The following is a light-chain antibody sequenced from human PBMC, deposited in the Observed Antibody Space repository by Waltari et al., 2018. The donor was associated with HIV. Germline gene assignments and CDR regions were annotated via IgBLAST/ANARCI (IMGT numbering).Light chain of an antibody. CDR2: GNS. J-gene: IGLJ3*02. CDR3: QPYDSSLSGSV. CDR1: SSNIGNNF. Sequence: QSVLTQPPSVSAAPGQKVTISCSGSSSNIGNNFVSWYQQLPGTAPKLLIYGNSNRPSGVPDRFSGSKSGTSASLAITGLQAEDEADYYCQPYDSSLSGSVFGGGTKLTVL. V-gene: IGLV1-40*01.